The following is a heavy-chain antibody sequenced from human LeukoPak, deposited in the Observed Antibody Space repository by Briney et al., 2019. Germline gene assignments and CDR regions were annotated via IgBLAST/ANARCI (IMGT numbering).Heavy chain of an antibody. CDR1: GGSFSGYY. Sequence: SETLSLTCAVYGGSFSGYYWSWIRQPPGKGLEWIGEINHSGSTNYNPSLKSRVTISVDTSKTQFSLKLSSVTAADTAVYYCARHRFASPLDSWGQGTLVTVSS. J-gene: IGHJ4*02. CDR3: ARHRFASPLDS. V-gene: IGHV4-34*01. CDR2: INHSGST. D-gene: IGHD2-21*01.